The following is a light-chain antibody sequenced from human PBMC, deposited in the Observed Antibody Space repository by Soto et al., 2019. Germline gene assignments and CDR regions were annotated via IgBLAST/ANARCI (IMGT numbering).Light chain of an antibody. CDR1: SSNIGAAYY. Sequence: QSVLTQPPSVSGAPGQRVTISCTGSSSNIGAAYYVHWYQQRPGTAPKLLIYGNSNRPSGVPDRFSGSKSGTSASLALTGRQAEDEAAYYGQSYDTSLSGSGFGGGTKRTGL. J-gene: IGLJ3*02. CDR3: QSYDTSLSGSG. V-gene: IGLV1-40*01. CDR2: GNS.